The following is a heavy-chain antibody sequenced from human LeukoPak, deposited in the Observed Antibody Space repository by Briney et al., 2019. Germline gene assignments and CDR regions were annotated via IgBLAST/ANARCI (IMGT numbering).Heavy chain of an antibody. Sequence: SETLSLTCTVSGGSISGSTSYWGWIRQSPGKGLEWIGEINHSGSTNYNPSLKSRVTISVDTSKNQFSLKLSSVTAADTAVYYCARRLYPPVIVPRADAFDIWGQGTMVTVSS. J-gene: IGHJ3*02. CDR2: INHSGST. CDR1: GGSISGSTSY. D-gene: IGHD3-16*02. CDR3: ARRLYPPVIVPRADAFDI. V-gene: IGHV4-39*07.